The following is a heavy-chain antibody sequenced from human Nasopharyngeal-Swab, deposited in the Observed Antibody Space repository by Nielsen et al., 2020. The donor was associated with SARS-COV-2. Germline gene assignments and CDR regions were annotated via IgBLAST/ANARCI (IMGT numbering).Heavy chain of an antibody. V-gene: IGHV1-69*13. J-gene: IGHJ6*02. D-gene: IGHD1-26*01. CDR3: ARDHWRRATGFYYYGMDV. Sequence: SVKVSCKASGGTFSSYAISWVRQAPGQGLEWMGGIIPIFGTANYAQKFQGRVTITADESTSAACMELSSLRSEDTAVYYCARDHWRRATGFYYYGMDVWGQGTTVTVSS. CDR1: GGTFSSYA. CDR2: IIPIFGTA.